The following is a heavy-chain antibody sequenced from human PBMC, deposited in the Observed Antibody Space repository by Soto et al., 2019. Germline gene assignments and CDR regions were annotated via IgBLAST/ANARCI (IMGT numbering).Heavy chain of an antibody. CDR3: ASQYSSSWYYYYGMDV. CDR1: EGCRDSGAYS. Sequence: ETCRDRYSGSEGCRDSGAYSWGWIRQPPGKGLDWTGSIYYSGSTYYNPSLKSRVTISVDTSKNQFSLKLSSVTAADTAVYYCASQYSSSWYYYYGMDVWGQGTTV. J-gene: IGHJ6*02. CDR2: IYYSGST. V-gene: IGHV4-39*01. D-gene: IGHD6-13*01.